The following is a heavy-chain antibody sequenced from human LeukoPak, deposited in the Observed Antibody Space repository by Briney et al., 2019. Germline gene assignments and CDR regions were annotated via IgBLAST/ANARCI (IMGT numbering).Heavy chain of an antibody. CDR2: INPNSGGT. J-gene: IGHJ6*03. D-gene: IGHD3-3*01. CDR1: GYTFTGYY. CDR3: ARAGRITIFGVAPKGMDV. Sequence: ASVKVSCKASGYTFTGYYMHWVRQAPGQGLEWMGWINPNSGGTNYAQNFQGRVTMTRDTSISTAYMELSRLRSDDTAVYYCARAGRITIFGVAPKGMDVWGKGTTVTVSS. V-gene: IGHV1-2*02.